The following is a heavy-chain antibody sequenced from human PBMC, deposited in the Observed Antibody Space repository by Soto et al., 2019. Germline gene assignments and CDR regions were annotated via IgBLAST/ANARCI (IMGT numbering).Heavy chain of an antibody. V-gene: IGHV3-30-3*01. CDR1: GFTFSSHT. D-gene: IGHD6-13*01. CDR3: ARESSSYNWFDP. J-gene: IGHJ5*02. Sequence: GGSLRLSCAASGFTFSSHTMHWVRQSPGKGLEWLSLMSHDGHIKFYSDSVKGRSTISRDNAKNSLYLQMNSLRDEDTAVYYCARESSSYNWFDPWGQGTLVTVSS. CDR2: MSHDGHIK.